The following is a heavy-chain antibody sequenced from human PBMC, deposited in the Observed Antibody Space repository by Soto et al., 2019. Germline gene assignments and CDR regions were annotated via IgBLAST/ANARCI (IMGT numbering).Heavy chain of an antibody. Sequence: QVQLVQSGAEVKKPGSSVKVSCKASGGSFSSSAINWLRQTPGQGPEWMGNILPFFGTADYAQKFQCRVTLTADESTSTAYMGLRSLTSEDTGAYYSARGNKYGGNSDACEIWGQGTVVTVSS. CDR2: ILPFFGTA. J-gene: IGHJ3*02. V-gene: IGHV1-69*15. D-gene: IGHD2-21*02. CDR1: GGSFSSSA. CDR3: ARGNKYGGNSDACEI.